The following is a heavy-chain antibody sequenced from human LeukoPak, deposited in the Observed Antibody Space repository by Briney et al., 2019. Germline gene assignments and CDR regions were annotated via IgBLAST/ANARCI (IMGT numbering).Heavy chain of an antibody. CDR1: GFTLTNYW. J-gene: IGHJ4*02. CDR2: IKQDRSEK. CDR3: ARLREIPVFGVVTKSTSYFDY. Sequence: GGSVRLSCAASGFTLTNYWMSWVRQAPGKGVEVVANIKQDRSEKYYVDSVKGRFTISRDNAKNSLYLQMNSLRPADTAVYYCARLREIPVFGVVTKSTSYFDYWGQGTLVTVSS. V-gene: IGHV3-7*01. D-gene: IGHD3-3*01.